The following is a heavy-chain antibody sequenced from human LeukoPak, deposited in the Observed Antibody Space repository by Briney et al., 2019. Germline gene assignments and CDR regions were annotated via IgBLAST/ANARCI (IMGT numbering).Heavy chain of an antibody. CDR1: GFTVSSNY. Sequence: GGSLRLSCAASGFTVSSNYMSWVRQAPGKGLEWVSVIYSGGSTYYTDSVKGRVTISRDKSKNKMYLQMHSLRAEDTAVYYCASLSRIAAPGPYYFDYWGQGALVTVSS. V-gene: IGHV3-66*01. CDR3: ASLSRIAAPGPYYFDY. CDR2: IYSGGST. J-gene: IGHJ4*02. D-gene: IGHD6-13*01.